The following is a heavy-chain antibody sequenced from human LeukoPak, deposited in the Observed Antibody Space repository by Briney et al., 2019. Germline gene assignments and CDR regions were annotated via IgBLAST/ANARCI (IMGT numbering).Heavy chain of an antibody. Sequence: GGSPRLSCAASGFTFSSYAMSWVRQAPGKGLEWASAISGSGGSTYYADSVKGRFTISRDNSKNTLYLQMNSLRAEDTAVYYCAKVYYDSSGSYYFDYWGQGTLVTVSS. CDR3: AKVYYDSSGSYYFDY. V-gene: IGHV3-23*01. CDR1: GFTFSSYA. J-gene: IGHJ4*02. D-gene: IGHD3-22*01. CDR2: ISGSGGST.